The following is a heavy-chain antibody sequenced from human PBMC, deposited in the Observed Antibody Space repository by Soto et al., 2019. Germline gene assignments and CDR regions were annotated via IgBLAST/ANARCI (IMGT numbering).Heavy chain of an antibody. Sequence: SETLSLTCTVSGGSISSGGYYWSWIRQHPGKGLEWIGYIYYSGSTYYNPSLKSRVTISVDTSKNQFSLKLSSVTAADTAVYYCARMRIAARPAPYYYMDVWGKGTTVTVSS. CDR2: IYYSGST. CDR1: GGSISSGGYY. J-gene: IGHJ6*03. V-gene: IGHV4-31*03. D-gene: IGHD6-6*01. CDR3: ARMRIAARPAPYYYMDV.